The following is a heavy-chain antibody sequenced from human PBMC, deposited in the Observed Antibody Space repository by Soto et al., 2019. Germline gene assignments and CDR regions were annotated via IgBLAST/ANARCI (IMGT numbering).Heavy chain of an antibody. Sequence: GGSLRLSCAASGFTFSSYSMNWVRQAPGKGLEWVSSISSSSSYIYYADSVKGRFTISRDNAKNSLYLQMNSLRAEDTAVYYCARDPIYYDFWSGSSNAFDIWGQGTMVTVSS. D-gene: IGHD3-3*01. J-gene: IGHJ3*02. CDR3: ARDPIYYDFWSGSSNAFDI. CDR2: ISSSSSYI. CDR1: GFTFSSYS. V-gene: IGHV3-21*01.